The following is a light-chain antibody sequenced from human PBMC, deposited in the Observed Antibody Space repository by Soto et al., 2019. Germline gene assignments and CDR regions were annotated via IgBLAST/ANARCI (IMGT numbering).Light chain of an antibody. J-gene: IGKJ1*01. CDR3: QQYNSYSQT. CDR2: KAS. V-gene: IGKV1-5*03. Sequence: DIQMTQSPSTLSASLGDRVTITCRASQSISSYLNWYQQKPGKAPKLLIYKASTLESGVPSRFSGSGSGTEFTLTISSLQPDDLATYYCQQYNSYSQTFGQGTKVDI. CDR1: QSISSY.